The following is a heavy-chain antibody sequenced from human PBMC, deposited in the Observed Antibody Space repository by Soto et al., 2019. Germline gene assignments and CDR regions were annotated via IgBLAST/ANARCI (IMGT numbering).Heavy chain of an antibody. D-gene: IGHD2-15*01. CDR1: GGTFSKYA. V-gene: IGHV1-69*12. CDR2: IIPVCGTA. J-gene: IGHJ6*02. Sequence: QVQLVQSGTEVKKPGSAVKVSCKASGGTFSKYAISWVRHAAGQGLEWMGGIIPVCGTAIYAQKFQGRVTITADAATSTTYMELSSLRSEDTAVFFCVRGRYCSGTTCKPYYSGMDVWGQGATVAVSS. CDR3: VRGRYCSGTTCKPYYSGMDV.